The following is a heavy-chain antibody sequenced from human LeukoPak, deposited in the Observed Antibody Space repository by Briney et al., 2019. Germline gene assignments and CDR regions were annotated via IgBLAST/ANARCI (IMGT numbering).Heavy chain of an antibody. V-gene: IGHV5-51*01. CDR3: ARLVLDQGSGWLGS. J-gene: IGHJ5*02. Sequence: GESLKISCKGSGYSFTNYWIGWVRQMPGKGLEWMGIIYPGDSDTRYSPSFQGQVIISADKSISTAFLQWSSLKASDTAMYYCARLVLDQGSGWLGSWGQGTLVTVSS. CDR1: GYSFTNYW. D-gene: IGHD6-19*01. CDR2: IYPGDSDT.